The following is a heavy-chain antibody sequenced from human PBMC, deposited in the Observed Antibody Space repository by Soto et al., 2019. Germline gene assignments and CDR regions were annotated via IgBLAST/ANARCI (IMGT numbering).Heavy chain of an antibody. CDR2: INPSGGST. Sequence: ASVKVSCKASGDTFSNYAISWVRQAPGQGLKWMGIINPSGGSTSYAQKFQGRVTMTRDTSTSTAYMELSSLRSEDTAVYYCARDFPLSSSPSSDAFDIWGQGTMVTVSS. CDR1: GDTFSNYA. CDR3: ARDFPLSSSPSSDAFDI. D-gene: IGHD6-6*01. J-gene: IGHJ3*02. V-gene: IGHV1-46*01.